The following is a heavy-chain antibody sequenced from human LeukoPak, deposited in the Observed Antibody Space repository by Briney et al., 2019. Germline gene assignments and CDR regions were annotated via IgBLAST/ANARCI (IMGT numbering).Heavy chain of an antibody. CDR2: ISAYNGNT. V-gene: IGHV1-18*01. CDR3: PRLYAAVYIYYY. J-gene: IGHJ4*02. D-gene: IGHD2-8*01. Sequence: ASVKLSCKASGYTFTSYGISWVRQAPGQGLEWKGWISAYNGNTNYAQKLQGRVTMTRGTAISTAYMDLSRLRPDDTAVYYRPRLYAAVYIYYYWGQGTLVTVSS. CDR1: GYTFTSYG.